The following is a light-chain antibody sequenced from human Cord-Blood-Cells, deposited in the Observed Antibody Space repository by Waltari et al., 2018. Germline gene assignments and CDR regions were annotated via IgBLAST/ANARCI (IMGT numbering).Light chain of an antibody. CDR1: QRISSY. V-gene: IGKV1-39*01. CDR2: AAS. J-gene: IGKJ2*01. Sequence: DIQMTQSPSSLSASVGDRVILTCRASQRISSYLNWYQQKPGKAPKLLIYAASSLQSGVPARFSGSGSGTDFTLTISSLQPEDFAAYYCQQSYSTPYTFGQGTKLEIK. CDR3: QQSYSTPYT.